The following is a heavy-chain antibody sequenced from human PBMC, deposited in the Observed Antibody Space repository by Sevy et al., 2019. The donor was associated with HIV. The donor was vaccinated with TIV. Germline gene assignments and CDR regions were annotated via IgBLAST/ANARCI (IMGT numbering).Heavy chain of an antibody. V-gene: IGHV3-48*03. CDR3: ATTRRDDFNYYFDY. Sequence: GGSLRLSCTASGFTFSRYEMNWVRQGPGKGLEWVSHISTGGGPIYYAESVEGRFTISRDNAKNSLYLQMNSLRAEDTAVYYCATTRRDDFNYYFDYWGQGNPVTVS. CDR1: GFTFSRYE. D-gene: IGHD1-1*01. CDR2: ISTGGGPI. J-gene: IGHJ4*02.